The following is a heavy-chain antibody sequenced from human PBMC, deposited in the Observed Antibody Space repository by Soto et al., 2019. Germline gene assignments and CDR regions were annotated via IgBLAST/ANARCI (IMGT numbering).Heavy chain of an antibody. D-gene: IGHD3-9*01. CDR2: IRSKAYGGTT. CDR1: GFTFGDYA. J-gene: IGHJ6*03. CDR3: TREGYDILTPPTYYYYYYMDV. V-gene: IGHV3-49*03. Sequence: GGSLRLSCTASGFTFGDYAMSWFRQAPGKGLEWVGFIRSKAYGGTTEYAASVKGRFTISRDDSKSIAYLQMNSLKTEDTAVYYCTREGYDILTPPTYYYYYYMDVWGKGTTVTVSS.